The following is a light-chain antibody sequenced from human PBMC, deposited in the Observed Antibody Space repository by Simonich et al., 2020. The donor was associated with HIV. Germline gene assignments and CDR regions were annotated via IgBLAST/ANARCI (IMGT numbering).Light chain of an antibody. CDR1: QSVLHTSNNKNY. Sequence: DIVVTQSPDSLPVSLGERATINCKSSQSVLHTSNNKNYLAWYQQKPGTPPKLLIYWASTRESGVPDRFSGSGSGTLFTLTISSLQAEDVAVYYCQQYYSTPLTFGGGTKVEIK. J-gene: IGKJ4*01. CDR2: WAS. CDR3: QQYYSTPLT. V-gene: IGKV4-1*01.